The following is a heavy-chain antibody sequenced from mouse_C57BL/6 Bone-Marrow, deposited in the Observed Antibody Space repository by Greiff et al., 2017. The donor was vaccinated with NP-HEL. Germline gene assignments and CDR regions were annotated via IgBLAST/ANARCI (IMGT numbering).Heavy chain of an antibody. CDR1: GYTFTSYW. Sequence: QVHVKQPGAELVKPGASVKLSCKASGYTFTSYWMHWVKQRPGQGLEWIGMIHPNSGSTNYNEKFKSKATLTVDKSSSTAYMQLSSLTSEDSAVYYCARLGLLRYFDVWGTGTTVTVSS. J-gene: IGHJ1*03. D-gene: IGHD2-3*01. CDR2: IHPNSGST. V-gene: IGHV1-64*01. CDR3: ARLGLLRYFDV.